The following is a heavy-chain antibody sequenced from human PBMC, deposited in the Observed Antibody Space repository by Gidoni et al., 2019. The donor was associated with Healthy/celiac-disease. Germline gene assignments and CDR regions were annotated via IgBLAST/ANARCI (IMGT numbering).Heavy chain of an antibody. J-gene: IGHJ6*02. CDR3: MSNLGYCSGGSCWADYYYGMDV. CDR2: IYSSGRP. Sequence: QLQLQESGPGLVKPSETLSLTCTVAGGSISSSRYYGGWTRQPPGKGLEGRGRIYSSGRPYYHPSLKSRVTISVDTSKNQFSLKLSSVTAADTAVYYCMSNLGYCSGGSCWADYYYGMDVWGQGTTVTVSS. D-gene: IGHD2-15*01. CDR1: GGSISSSRYY. V-gene: IGHV4-39*01.